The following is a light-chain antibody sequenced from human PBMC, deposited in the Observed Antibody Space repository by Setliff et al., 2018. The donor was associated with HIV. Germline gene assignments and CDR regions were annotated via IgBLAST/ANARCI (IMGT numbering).Light chain of an antibody. CDR3: QQSYSNPRT. CDR1: QSISSY. Sequence: DIQMTQSPSSLSASVGDRVTITCRASQSISSYLNWYQQKAGTAPKLLIYAASSLQSGVPSRFSGSGSGTDFTLTINSLQPEDFATYYCQQSYSNPRTFGQGTKVDIK. V-gene: IGKV1-39*01. J-gene: IGKJ1*01. CDR2: AAS.